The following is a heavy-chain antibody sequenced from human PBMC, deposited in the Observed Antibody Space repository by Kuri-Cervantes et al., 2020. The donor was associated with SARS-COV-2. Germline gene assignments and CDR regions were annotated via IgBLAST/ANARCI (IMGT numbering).Heavy chain of an antibody. CDR3: ASLRTGEGPLLDY. Sequence: SETLSLTCTVSGGSISIYYWSWIRQPPGKGLEWIGYIYYSGSNNYNPSLKSRVTISIDTSTNQFSLKLSSVTAADTSVYYCASLRTGEGPLLDYWGQGTLVTVSS. J-gene: IGHJ4*02. V-gene: IGHV4-59*12. D-gene: IGHD7-27*01. CDR2: IYYSGSN. CDR1: GGSISIYY.